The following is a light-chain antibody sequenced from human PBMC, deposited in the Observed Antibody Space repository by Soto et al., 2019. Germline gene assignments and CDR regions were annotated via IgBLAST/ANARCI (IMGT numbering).Light chain of an antibody. CDR2: EGS. CDR3: CSYAGSSTSYV. J-gene: IGLJ1*01. V-gene: IGLV2-23*01. CDR1: SSDVGSYNL. Sequence: QSALTQPRSVSGSPGQSLIISCTGTSSDVGSYNLVSWYQQHPGKAPKLMIYEGSKRPSGVSNRFSGSKSGNTASLTISGLQAEDEADYYCCSYAGSSTSYVFGTGTKVTV.